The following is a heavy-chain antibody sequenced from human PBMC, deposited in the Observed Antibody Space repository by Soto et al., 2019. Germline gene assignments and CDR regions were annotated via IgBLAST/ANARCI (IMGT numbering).Heavy chain of an antibody. J-gene: IGHJ6*02. CDR1: GGTFTSTA. V-gene: IGHV1-69*01. CDR3: ASSAGLDHLLNYYGLNV. CDR2: IIPVLGTQ. D-gene: IGHD6-13*01. Sequence: QVLLVQSSAEVKKPGSSVKVSRKASGGTFTSTAFSWVRQAPGQGLEWMGGIIPVLGTQNYAQKFQARLTVTADASTTTVHMELSSLRSDDTAVYYCASSAGLDHLLNYYGLNVWGQGTTVTVSS.